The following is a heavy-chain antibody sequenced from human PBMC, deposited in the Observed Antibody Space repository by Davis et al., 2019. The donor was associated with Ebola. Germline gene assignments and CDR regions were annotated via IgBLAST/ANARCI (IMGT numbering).Heavy chain of an antibody. CDR2: TYYNSKWYH. J-gene: IGHJ6*02. D-gene: IGHD5-18*01. CDR3: ARGWLRGGMDV. CDR1: GDRVSIKSAG. Sequence: HPQTPSLTRAIPGDRVSIKSAGWNWLRPSPSRGLEWLGRTYYNSKWYHDYAVSVKSRITINPDTSKNQFSLQLNSVTPEDTALYYCARGWLRGGMDVWGEGTTVTV. V-gene: IGHV6-1*01.